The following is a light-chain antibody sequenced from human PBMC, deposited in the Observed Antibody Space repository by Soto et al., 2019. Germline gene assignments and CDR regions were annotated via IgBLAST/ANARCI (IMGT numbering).Light chain of an antibody. CDR2: DAS. J-gene: IGKJ2*01. V-gene: IGKV3-11*01. Sequence: EIVLTQSPATLSLSPGERATLSCRASQSVSSYLAWYQQKPGQAPRLLIYDASNRATGIPARFSGSGSGTDFTITISSLEPEDYAVYYCQQRSNWPRTFGKGTKLEIK. CDR1: QSVSSY. CDR3: QQRSNWPRT.